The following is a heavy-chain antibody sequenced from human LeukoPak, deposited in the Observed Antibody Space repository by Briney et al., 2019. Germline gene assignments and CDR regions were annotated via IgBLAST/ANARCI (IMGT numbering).Heavy chain of an antibody. CDR2: INPHNGGT. Sequence: GASVKVSCKASGYTFTGYYMHWVRQAPGQRLEWMGWINPHNGGTNYAQKFQGRVTMTRDTSISTAYMELSSLRSEDTAVYYCATGYCSSTSCYTAGDYYYYMDVWGKGTTVTVSS. CDR3: ATGYCSSTSCYTAGDYYYYMDV. V-gene: IGHV1-2*02. CDR1: GYTFTGYY. J-gene: IGHJ6*03. D-gene: IGHD2-2*02.